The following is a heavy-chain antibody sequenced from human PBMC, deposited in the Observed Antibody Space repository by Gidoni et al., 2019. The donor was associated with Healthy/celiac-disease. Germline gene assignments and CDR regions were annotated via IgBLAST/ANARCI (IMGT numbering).Heavy chain of an antibody. Sequence: EVQLVESGGGLVQPGGSLRLSCAASGFAFSSYDMHWVRQATGKGLEWVSAIGTAGDTYYPGSVKGRFTISRENAKNSLYLQMNSLRAGDTAVYYCARGGMISGYWYFDLWGRGTLVTVSS. D-gene: IGHD3-16*01. V-gene: IGHV3-13*04. CDR1: GFAFSSYD. CDR3: ARGGMISGYWYFDL. CDR2: IGTAGDT. J-gene: IGHJ2*01.